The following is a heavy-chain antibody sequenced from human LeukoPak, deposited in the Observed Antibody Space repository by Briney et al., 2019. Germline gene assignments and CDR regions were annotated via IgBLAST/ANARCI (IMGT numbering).Heavy chain of an antibody. D-gene: IGHD3-3*01. CDR3: ARVFTIFGVPSYYFDY. Sequence: ASVKVSCKASGYTFTGYYMHWVRQAPGQGLEWMGWINPNSGGTNYAQKFQGRVTMTRDTSISTAYMELSRLRSDDTAVYYCARVFTIFGVPSYYFDYWGQGTLVTVSS. CDR2: INPNSGGT. J-gene: IGHJ4*02. CDR1: GYTFTGYY. V-gene: IGHV1-2*02.